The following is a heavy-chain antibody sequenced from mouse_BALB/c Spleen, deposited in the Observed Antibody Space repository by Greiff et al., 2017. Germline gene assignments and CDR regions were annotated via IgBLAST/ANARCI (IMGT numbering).Heavy chain of an antibody. CDR1: GFTFSSFG. CDR2: ISSGSSTI. Sequence: EVHLVESGGGLVQPGGSRKLSCAASGFTFSSFGMHWVRQAPEKGLEWVAYISSGSSTIYYADTVKGRFTISRDNPKNTLFLQMTSLRSEDTAMYYCARSIYYDPSMDYWGQGTSVTVAA. D-gene: IGHD2-4*01. J-gene: IGHJ4*01. V-gene: IGHV5-17*02. CDR3: ARSIYYDPSMDY.